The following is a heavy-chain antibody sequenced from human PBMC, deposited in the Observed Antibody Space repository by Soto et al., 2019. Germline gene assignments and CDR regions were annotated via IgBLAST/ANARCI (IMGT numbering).Heavy chain of an antibody. D-gene: IGHD2-2*01. V-gene: IGHV1-69*01. Sequence: QVQLVQSGAEVKNPGSSVKVSCKASGGTFNTYAISWVRQAPGQGLEWIGGIMPIFGKANYAQKFQGRVTITADETTSTAHMEVSSLSSDDTAVYYCARSVYQLPSGYYFYGMDVWGQGPTVTVSS. J-gene: IGHJ6*02. CDR2: IMPIFGKA. CDR3: ARSVYQLPSGYYFYGMDV. CDR1: GGTFNTYA.